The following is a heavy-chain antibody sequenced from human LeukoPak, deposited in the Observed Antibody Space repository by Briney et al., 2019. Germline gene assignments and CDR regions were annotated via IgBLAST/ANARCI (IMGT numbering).Heavy chain of an antibody. V-gene: IGHV1-24*01. CDR2: FDPEDGET. D-gene: IGHD3-22*01. CDR3: ATDRYYDSSGRFDY. J-gene: IGHJ4*02. CDR1: GYTFTGYY. Sequence: ASVKVSCKASGYTFTGYYMHWVRQAPGKGLEWMGGFDPEDGETIYAQKFQGRVTMTEDTSTDTAYMELSSLRSEDTAVYYCATDRYYDSSGRFDYWGQGTLVTVSS.